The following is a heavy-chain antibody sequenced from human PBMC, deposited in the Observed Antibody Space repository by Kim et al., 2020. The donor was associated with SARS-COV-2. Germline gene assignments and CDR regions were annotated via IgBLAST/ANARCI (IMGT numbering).Heavy chain of an antibody. Sequence: ASVKVSCEASGYTFTGYYMHWVRQAPGQGLEWMGWINPNSGGTNYAQKFQGRVTMTRDTSISTAYMELSRLRSDDTAVYYCASEEVVPAAMSGFLFDYWGQGTLVTVSS. CDR2: INPNSGGT. CDR1: GYTFTGYY. CDR3: ASEEVVPAAMSGFLFDY. V-gene: IGHV1-2*02. J-gene: IGHJ4*02. D-gene: IGHD2-2*01.